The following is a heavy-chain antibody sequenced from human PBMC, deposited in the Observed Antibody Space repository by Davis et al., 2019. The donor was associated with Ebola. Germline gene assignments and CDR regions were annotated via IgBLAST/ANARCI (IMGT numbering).Heavy chain of an antibody. V-gene: IGHV3-7*01. D-gene: IGHD2-15*01. CDR3: ARAGPGHLGYCSGGSCYRIGY. Sequence: GESLKISCAASGFTFSTGWMGWVRQAPGRGLEWVANIGPDGTLTYYVDSVKGRFTVSRDNPKSSLYLQMNSLRAEDTAVYYCARAGPGHLGYCSGGSCYRIGYWGQGTLVTVSS. J-gene: IGHJ4*02. CDR1: GFTFSTGW. CDR2: IGPDGTLT.